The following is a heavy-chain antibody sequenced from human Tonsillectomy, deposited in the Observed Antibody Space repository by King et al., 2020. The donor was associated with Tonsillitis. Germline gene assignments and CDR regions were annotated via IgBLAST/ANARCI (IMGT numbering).Heavy chain of an antibody. CDR2: ISSGSTYT. CDR3: ARASLLWFGESNPYFDY. V-gene: IGHV3-11*05. D-gene: IGHD3-10*01. J-gene: IGHJ4*02. CDR1: GFTFSDHY. Sequence: VQLVESGGGLVKPGGSLRLSCAASGFTFSDHYMSWIRQAPGKGLVWVSYISSGSTYTNYADSVKGRFTISRDNAKNSVYLQMNSLRAEDTAVYYCARASLLWFGESNPYFDYWGQGPLVTVSS.